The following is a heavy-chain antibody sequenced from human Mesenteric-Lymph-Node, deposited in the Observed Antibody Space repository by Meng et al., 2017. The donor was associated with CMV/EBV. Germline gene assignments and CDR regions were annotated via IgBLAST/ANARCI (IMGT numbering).Heavy chain of an antibody. CDR3: ARASISRAPIYGAINWFDP. D-gene: IGHD3-3*02. CDR2: IYYSGST. CDR1: GGSISSSSYY. Sequence: SETLSLTCTVSGGSISSSSYYWGWIRQPPGKGLEWIGSIYYSGSTYYNPSLKSRVTISVDTSKNQFSLSLNSVTAADTAVYYCARASISRAPIYGAINWFDPWGQGTLVTVSS. J-gene: IGHJ5*02. V-gene: IGHV4-39*07.